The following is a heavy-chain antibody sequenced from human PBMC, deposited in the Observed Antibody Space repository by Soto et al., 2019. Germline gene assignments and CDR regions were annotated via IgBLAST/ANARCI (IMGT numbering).Heavy chain of an antibody. Sequence: SETLSLTGTVCGGSISSYYWSWIRQPPGTGLEWIGYIYYSGSTNYNPSLKSRVTISVDTSKNQFSLKLSSVTAADTAVYYCARVRGAARSEYAFDIWGQGTMVSVSS. D-gene: IGHD6-6*01. CDR2: IYYSGST. V-gene: IGHV4-59*01. CDR1: GGSISSYY. CDR3: ARVRGAARSEYAFDI. J-gene: IGHJ3*02.